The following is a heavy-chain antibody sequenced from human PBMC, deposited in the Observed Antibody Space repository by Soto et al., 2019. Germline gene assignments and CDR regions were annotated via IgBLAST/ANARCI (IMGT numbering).Heavy chain of an antibody. CDR3: ARNCPGGDCYPYYYYGMDV. CDR2: IIPIFGTA. Sequence: SVKVSCKASGGTFSSYAISWVRQAPGQGLEWVGGIIPIFGTANYAQKLQGRVTITADESTSTAYMELSSLRSDDTAVYYCARNCPGGDCYPYYYYGMDVWGQGTTVTVSS. J-gene: IGHJ6*02. D-gene: IGHD2-21*02. CDR1: GGTFSSYA. V-gene: IGHV1-69*13.